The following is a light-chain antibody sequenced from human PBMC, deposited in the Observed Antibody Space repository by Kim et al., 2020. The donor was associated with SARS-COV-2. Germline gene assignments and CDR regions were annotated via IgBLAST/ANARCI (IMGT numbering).Light chain of an antibody. CDR1: ENLRHF. Sequence: SVSVGDRVTLTCRASENLRHFFALFQVKPGKAPEPLIYATTSLHSGVPPRFSGSGSGTDFTLTISNLQPGDFATYYCKQYNSYPRTFGQGTKLEI. J-gene: IGKJ2*02. V-gene: IGKV1-16*01. CDR2: ATT. CDR3: KQYNSYPRT.